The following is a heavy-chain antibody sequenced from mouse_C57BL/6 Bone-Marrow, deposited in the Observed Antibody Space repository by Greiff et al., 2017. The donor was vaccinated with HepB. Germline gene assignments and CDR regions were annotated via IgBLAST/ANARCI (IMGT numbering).Heavy chain of an antibody. CDR3: ARFMTTVVPTPY. D-gene: IGHD1-1*01. J-gene: IGHJ2*01. CDR2: INSDGGST. CDR1: EYKFPSHD. V-gene: IGHV5-2*03. Sequence: EVKLVESGGGLVQPGESLKLSCEPNEYKFPSHDMSWVRKTPEKRLELVADINSDGGSTYYPDTMERLCIISRNNTKTTLYLQMSSLRYEDTALYYCARFMTTVVPTPYWGQGTTLTVSS.